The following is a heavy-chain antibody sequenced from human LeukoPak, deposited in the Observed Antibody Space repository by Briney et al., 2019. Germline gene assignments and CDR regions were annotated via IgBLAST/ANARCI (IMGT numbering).Heavy chain of an antibody. D-gene: IGHD2-2*01. CDR1: GFTFSSYE. CDR3: GRGPSSRDQLPFDY. V-gene: IGHV3-48*03. J-gene: IGHJ4*02. Sequence: GGSLRLSCAASGFTFSSYEMNWVRQAPGKGLEWVSYISSSGSTIYYADSGKGRFTISRDNAKNSLYLQMNSLRAEDTAVYYCGRGPSSRDQLPFDYWGQGTLVTVSS. CDR2: ISSSGSTI.